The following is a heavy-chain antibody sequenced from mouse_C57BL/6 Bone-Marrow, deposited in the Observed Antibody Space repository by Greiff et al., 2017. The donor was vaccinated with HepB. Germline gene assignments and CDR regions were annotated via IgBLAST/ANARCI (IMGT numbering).Heavy chain of an antibody. CDR3: ARGIYYDYLFAY. Sequence: QVQLQQPGAELVKPGASVTMSCKASGYTFTSYWITWVKQRPGQGLEWIGDIYPGSGSTNYNEKFKSKATLTVDTSSSTAYMQLSSLTSEDSAVYYCARGIYYDYLFAYWGQGTLVTVSA. D-gene: IGHD2-4*01. CDR1: GYTFTSYW. V-gene: IGHV1-55*01. J-gene: IGHJ3*01. CDR2: IYPGSGST.